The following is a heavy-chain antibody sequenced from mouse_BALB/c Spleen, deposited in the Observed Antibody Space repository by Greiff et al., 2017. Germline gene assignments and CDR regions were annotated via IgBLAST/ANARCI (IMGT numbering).Heavy chain of an antibody. D-gene: IGHD1-1*01. CDR2: ISSGSSTI. V-gene: IGHV5-17*02. J-gene: IGHJ1*01. Sequence: EVQLVESGGGLVQPGGSRKLSCAASGFTFSSFGMHWVRQAPEKGLEWVAYISSGSSTIYYADTVKGRFTISRDNPKNTLFLQMTSLRSEDTAMYYCARSYYGSSHGWYFDVWGAGTTVTVSS. CDR1: GFTFSSFG. CDR3: ARSYYGSSHGWYFDV.